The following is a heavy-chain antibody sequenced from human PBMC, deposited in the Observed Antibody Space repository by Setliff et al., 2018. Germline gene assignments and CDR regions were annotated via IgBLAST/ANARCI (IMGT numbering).Heavy chain of an antibody. V-gene: IGHV4-34*12. J-gene: IGHJ4*02. Sequence: PSETLSLTCSVYGGSFSGYYWIWIRQPPGKRLKCIGEIIHSGRTNYNPSLKSRVTISMDTSKNQFSLKVSSVTAADTAVYYCARSFSRREKVLLDYWGQGALVTVSS. CDR2: IIHSGRT. CDR1: GGSFSGYY. CDR3: ARSFSRREKVLLDY.